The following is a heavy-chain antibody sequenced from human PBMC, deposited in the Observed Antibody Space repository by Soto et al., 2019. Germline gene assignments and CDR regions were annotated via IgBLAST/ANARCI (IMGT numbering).Heavy chain of an antibody. Sequence: GGSLRLACSASGFSFSTYTMNWARLAPGKGLEWVSGISGSGVITYYAHSVKGRFTISRDNPKNALYLQMNSLRAEDTAVYYCAIRIAVAGSFDYWGQGTQVTVSS. CDR1: GFSFSTYT. CDR3: AIRIAVAGSFDY. J-gene: IGHJ4*02. D-gene: IGHD6-19*01. V-gene: IGHV3-23*01. CDR2: ISGSGVIT.